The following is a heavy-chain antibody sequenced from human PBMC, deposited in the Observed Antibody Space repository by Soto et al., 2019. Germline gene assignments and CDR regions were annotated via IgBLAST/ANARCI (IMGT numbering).Heavy chain of an antibody. D-gene: IGHD6-19*01. CDR2: IWYDGSNE. V-gene: IGHV3-33*01. CDR1: GFIFSGYG. J-gene: IGHJ4*02. CDR3: TRRFSDGWYSDY. Sequence: QVQLVESGGGVVQPGRSLRLSCAASGFIFSGYGMHWVRQAPGKGLEWVAVIWYDGSNENYADSVKGRFTISRDNSKNTLYLQTNSLRAEDTAVYYCTRRFSDGWYSDYWGQGTLVTVSS.